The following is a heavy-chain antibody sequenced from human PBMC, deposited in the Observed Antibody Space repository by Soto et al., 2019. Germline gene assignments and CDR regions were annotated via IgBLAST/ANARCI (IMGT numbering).Heavy chain of an antibody. Sequence: ASVKVSCKASGYTFTSYDINWVRQATGQGLEWMGWMNPNSGNTVYAQKSQGRVTMTRNTSVSTAYMELSSLRSEDTAVYYCARERSYGMDVWGQGTTVTVSS. CDR2: MNPNSGNT. J-gene: IGHJ6*02. D-gene: IGHD3-16*01. CDR3: ARERSYGMDV. CDR1: GYTFTSYD. V-gene: IGHV1-8*01.